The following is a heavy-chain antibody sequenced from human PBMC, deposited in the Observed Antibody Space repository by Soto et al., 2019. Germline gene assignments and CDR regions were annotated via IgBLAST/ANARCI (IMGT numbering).Heavy chain of an antibody. J-gene: IGHJ6*03. D-gene: IGHD3-9*01. CDR2: ISGSGGST. CDR1: GFTFSSYA. V-gene: IGHV3-23*01. CDR3: AKNTDRLYYYYYYMDV. Sequence: GGSLRLSCAASGFTFSSYAMSWVRQAPGKGLEWVSAISGSGGSTYYADSVKGRFTISRDNSKNTLYLQMNSLRAEDTAVYYCAKNTDRLYYYYYYMDVWGKGTTVTVSS.